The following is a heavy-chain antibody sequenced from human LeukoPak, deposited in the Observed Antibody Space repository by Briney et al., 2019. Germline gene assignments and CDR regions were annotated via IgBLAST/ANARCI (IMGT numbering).Heavy chain of an antibody. J-gene: IGHJ5*02. D-gene: IGHD3-10*01. CDR3: ARAVDYYGSGSLPPKYNWFDP. CDR1: GVSLSSSNSY. V-gene: IGHV4-39*01. CDR2: IYYSGNT. Sequence: SETLSLTCTVSGVSLSSSNSYWGWIRQPPGKGLEWIGSIYYSGNTYYNASLKSQVSISIDTSKNQFSLKLTYVTAADTAVYYCARAVDYYGSGSLPPKYNWFDPWGQGTLVTVSS.